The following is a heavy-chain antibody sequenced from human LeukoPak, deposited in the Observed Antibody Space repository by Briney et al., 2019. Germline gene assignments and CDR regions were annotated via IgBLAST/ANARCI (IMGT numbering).Heavy chain of an antibody. V-gene: IGHV4-4*02. D-gene: IGHD3-22*01. CDR1: GDSINSLDL. J-gene: IGHJ4*02. CDR2: MYLSGTT. Sequence: SGTLSLTCTVSGDSINSLDLWSWVRQPPGKGLEWIGEMYLSGTTHSNPSVKSRVTISIDKSKNQFFLNLSSVAAADTAVYYCAGLVGRYSSGLYYYYFDYWGQGTLVTVSS. CDR3: AGLVGRYSSGLYYYYFDY.